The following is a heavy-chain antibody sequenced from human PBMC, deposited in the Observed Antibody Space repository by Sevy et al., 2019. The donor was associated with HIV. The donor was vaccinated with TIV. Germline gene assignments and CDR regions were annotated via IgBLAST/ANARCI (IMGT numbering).Heavy chain of an antibody. V-gene: IGHV3-23*01. D-gene: IGHD4-17*01. J-gene: IGHJ4*02. CDR3: AKEPVGYGDYVGYFDY. CDR2: ISGSGGST. CDR1: GFTFSSYA. Sequence: GGSLRLSCAASGFTFSSYAMSWVRQAPGKGLEWVSAISGSGGSTYYADSVKGRFTISRDNSKNTLYLQMNSLRAEDTAVDYCAKEPVGYGDYVGYFDYWGQRTLVTVSS.